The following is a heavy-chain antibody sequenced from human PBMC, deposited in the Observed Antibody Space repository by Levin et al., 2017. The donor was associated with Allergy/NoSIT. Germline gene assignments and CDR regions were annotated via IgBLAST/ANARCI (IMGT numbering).Heavy chain of an antibody. V-gene: IGHV4-34*01. CDR1: GGSFSGYY. J-gene: IGHJ4*02. CDR3: ARVPAAGYGSESDVCFDY. CDR2: INHSGST. D-gene: IGHD3-10*01. Sequence: SETLSLTCAVYGGSFSGYYWSWIRQPPGKGLEWIGEINHSGSTNYNPSLKSRVTISVDTSKNQFSLKLSSVTAADTSVYYCARVPAAGYGSESDVCFDYWGQGTLVTVSS.